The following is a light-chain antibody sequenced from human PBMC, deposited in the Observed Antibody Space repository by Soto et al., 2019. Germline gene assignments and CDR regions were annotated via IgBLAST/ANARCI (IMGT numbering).Light chain of an antibody. CDR3: AAWDDSPNGVV. J-gene: IGLJ2*01. CDR2: SNG. V-gene: IGLV1-44*01. CDR1: GSNIGKNT. Sequence: QSVLTQPPSASGSPGQSVTISCSGGGSNIGKNTVHWYQVLPGTAPKLLIYSNGQRPSGVPARFSGSKSSTSASLAISGLQSADEADYYCAAWDDSPNGVVFGGGTKLTVL.